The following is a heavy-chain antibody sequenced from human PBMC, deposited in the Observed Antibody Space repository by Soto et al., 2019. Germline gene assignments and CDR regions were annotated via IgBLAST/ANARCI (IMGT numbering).Heavy chain of an antibody. J-gene: IGHJ4*02. CDR1: GFTFGDYA. CDR2: IRSKAYGGTT. Sequence: GGSLRLSCTASGFTFGDYAMSWVRQAPGKGLEWVGFIRSKAYGGTTEYAASVKGRFTISRDDSKSIAYLQMNSLKTEDTAVYYCTRGLGDYDYWGQGTLVTVSS. D-gene: IGHD4-17*01. V-gene: IGHV3-49*04. CDR3: TRGLGDYDY.